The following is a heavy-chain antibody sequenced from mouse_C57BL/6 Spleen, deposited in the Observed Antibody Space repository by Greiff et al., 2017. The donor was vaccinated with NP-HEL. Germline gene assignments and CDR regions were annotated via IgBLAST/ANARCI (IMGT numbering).Heavy chain of an antibody. D-gene: IGHD2-4*01. V-gene: IGHV5-16*01. CDR2: INYDGSST. J-gene: IGHJ4*01. Sequence: EVKLVESEGGLVQPGSSMKLSCTASGFTFSDYYMAWVRQVPEKGLEWVANINYDGSSTYYLDSLKSRFIISRDNAKNILYLQMSSLKSEDTATYYCARKKIYYDYEGAMDYWGQGTSVTVSS. CDR3: ARKKIYYDYEGAMDY. CDR1: GFTFSDYY.